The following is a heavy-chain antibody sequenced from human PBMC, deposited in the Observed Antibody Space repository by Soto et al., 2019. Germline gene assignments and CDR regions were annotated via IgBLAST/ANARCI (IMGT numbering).Heavy chain of an antibody. J-gene: IGHJ5*02. V-gene: IGHV4-30-2*01. D-gene: IGHD3-10*01. CDR2: IYHSGST. CDR3: ARDGSGSYSNWFDP. Sequence: TLSLTCAVSGGSISSGGYSGSWIRQPPGKGLEWIGYIYHSGSTYYNPSLKSRVTISVDRSKNQFSLKLSSVTAADTAVYYCARDGSGSYSNWFDPWGQGTLVTVSS. CDR1: GGSISSGGYS.